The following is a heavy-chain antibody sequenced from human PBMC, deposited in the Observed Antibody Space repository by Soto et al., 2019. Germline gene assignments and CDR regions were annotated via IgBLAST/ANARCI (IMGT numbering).Heavy chain of an antibody. J-gene: IGHJ4*01. V-gene: IGHV3-15*07. CDR3: TSVSNSTLIKVRFVF. Sequence: PGGSLRLSCAASGFTFSNAWINWVRQAPGKGLEWVGRIKSKTDGGTTDYAEPVKGRFAISRDDSNNMVYLQMNSLKIEDTAAYYCTSVSNSTLIKVRFVFWGNGTLVTVSS. CDR2: IKSKTDGGTT. CDR1: GFTFSNAW. D-gene: IGHD2-2*01.